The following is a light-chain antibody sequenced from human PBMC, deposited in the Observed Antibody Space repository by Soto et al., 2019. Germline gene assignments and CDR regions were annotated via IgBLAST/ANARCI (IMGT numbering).Light chain of an antibody. CDR2: AAS. J-gene: IGKJ1*01. V-gene: IGKV1-39*01. CDR1: QSISTY. CDR3: QQSYTALWT. Sequence: DIQMTQSPYYQTASVGDRITINCRASQSISTYLNLYQQKLGKTPNLLIYAASSLQSGVPSRFGGSGSGTDFTLTITSLQPEDFATYYCQQSYTALWTFGQGTKVDIK.